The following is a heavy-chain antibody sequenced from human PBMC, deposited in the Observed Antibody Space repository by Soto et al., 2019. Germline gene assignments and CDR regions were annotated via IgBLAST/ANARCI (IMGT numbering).Heavy chain of an antibody. D-gene: IGHD6-13*01. CDR3: ARRQIPPPTRGAANARGGMDV. J-gene: IGHJ6*02. CDR1: GFTFNNYG. CDR2: IWNDGSNN. V-gene: IGHV3-33*01. Sequence: GGSLRLSCAASGFTFNNYGMHWVRQAPGKGLEWLAVIWNDGSNNYYANSVKGRFTISRDNSKNTLNLKMSSLRAEDTAVYYCARRQIPPPTRGAANARGGMDVWGQGTTVTVSS.